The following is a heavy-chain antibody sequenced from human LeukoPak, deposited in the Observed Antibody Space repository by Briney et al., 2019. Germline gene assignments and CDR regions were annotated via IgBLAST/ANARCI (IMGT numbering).Heavy chain of an antibody. Sequence: GGSLRLSYAASGFTVSSNYMSWVRQAPGKGLEWVSVIYSGGSTYYADSVKGRFTISRDNSKNTLYLQMNSLRAEDTAVYYCARGNYYDSSGYLPFDYWGQGTLVTVSS. J-gene: IGHJ4*02. CDR2: IYSGGST. V-gene: IGHV3-66*01. CDR1: GFTVSSNY. CDR3: ARGNYYDSSGYLPFDY. D-gene: IGHD3-22*01.